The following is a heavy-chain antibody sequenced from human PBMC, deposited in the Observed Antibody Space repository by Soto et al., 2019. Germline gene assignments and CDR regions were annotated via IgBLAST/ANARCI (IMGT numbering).Heavy chain of an antibody. Sequence: ASVKVSCKASGGTFSSYASSWVRQAPGQGLEWMGGIIPIFGTANYAQKFQGRVTITADESTSTAYMELSSLRSEDTAVYYCARDVGRLRPYNWFDPWGQGTLVTVSS. J-gene: IGHJ5*02. V-gene: IGHV1-69*13. CDR1: GGTFSSYA. CDR3: ARDVGRLRPYNWFDP. CDR2: IIPIFGTA. D-gene: IGHD4-17*01.